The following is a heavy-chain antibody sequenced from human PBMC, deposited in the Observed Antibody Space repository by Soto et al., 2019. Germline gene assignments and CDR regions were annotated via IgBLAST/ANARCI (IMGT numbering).Heavy chain of an antibody. Sequence: GGSLRLSCAASGFTFSNAWMNWVRQAPGKGLEWVGRIKSKTDGGTTDYAAPVKGRFTISRDDSKNTLYLQMNSLKTEDTAVYYCTPRGIVVVPAAIKERWDQDYYYGMDVWGQGTTVTVSS. D-gene: IGHD2-2*02. V-gene: IGHV3-15*07. CDR3: TPRGIVVVPAAIKERWDQDYYYGMDV. CDR1: GFTFSNAW. CDR2: IKSKTDGGTT. J-gene: IGHJ6*02.